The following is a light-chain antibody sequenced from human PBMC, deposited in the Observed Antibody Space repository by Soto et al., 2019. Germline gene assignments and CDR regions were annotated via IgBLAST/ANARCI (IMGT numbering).Light chain of an antibody. CDR3: QQYGSSRPIT. CDR1: QSVSSSY. CDR2: GAS. J-gene: IGKJ5*01. Sequence: EIVLTQSPGTLSLSPGERATLSCRASQSVSSSYLAWYQQKPGQAPRLLIYGASSRATGIPDRFRGSGSGSGCALTISSLEPEDVAVYYCQQYGSSRPITFGQGTRLEIK. V-gene: IGKV3-20*01.